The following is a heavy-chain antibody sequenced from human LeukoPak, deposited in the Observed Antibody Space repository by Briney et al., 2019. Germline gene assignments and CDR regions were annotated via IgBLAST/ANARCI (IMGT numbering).Heavy chain of an antibody. CDR2: ISYSGST. CDR1: GGSINSYY. D-gene: IGHD5-18*01. V-gene: IGHV4-59*01. J-gene: IGHJ3*02. CDR3: ARDGDTAMILFAFDI. Sequence: SETLSLTCTVSGGSINSYYWSWIRQPPGKGLEWIGYISYSGSTSYNPSLKSRVTISVDTSKNQSSLKLSSVTAADTAVYYCARDGDTAMILFAFDIWGQGTMVTASS.